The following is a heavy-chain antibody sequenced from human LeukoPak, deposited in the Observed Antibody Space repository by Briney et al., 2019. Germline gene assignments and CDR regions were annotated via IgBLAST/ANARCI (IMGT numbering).Heavy chain of an antibody. D-gene: IGHD5-12*01. CDR3: ARLPTSYFDY. V-gene: IGHV4-39*07. J-gene: IGHJ4*02. CDR1: GGSISSTSYF. CDR2: IYYSGST. Sequence: SETLSLTCTVSGGSISSTSYFWGWIRQPPGKGLEWIGSIYYSGSTYYNPSLKSRVTISVDTSKNQFSLKLSSVTAADTAVYYCARLPTSYFDYWGQGTLVTVSS.